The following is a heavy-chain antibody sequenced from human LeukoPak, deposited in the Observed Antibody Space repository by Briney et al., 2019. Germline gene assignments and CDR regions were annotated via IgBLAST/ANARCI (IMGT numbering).Heavy chain of an antibody. CDR2: IYYSGST. V-gene: IGHV4-59*01. Sequence: PSETLSLTCTVSGGSISSYYWSWIRQPPGKGLEWIGYIYYSGSTNYNPSLKSRVTISVDTSKNQFSLKLSSVTAADTAVYYCARGGQKGAHYYYGMDVWGQGTTVTVSS. CDR3: ARGGQKGAHYYYGMDV. CDR1: GGSISSYY. J-gene: IGHJ6*02.